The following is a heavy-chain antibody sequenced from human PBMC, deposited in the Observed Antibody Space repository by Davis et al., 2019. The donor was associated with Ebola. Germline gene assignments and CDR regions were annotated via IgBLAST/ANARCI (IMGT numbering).Heavy chain of an antibody. V-gene: IGHV3-7*01. Sequence: GGSLRLSCAASGFTFSSYWMSWVRQAPGKGLEWVANIKQDGSEKYYVDSVKGRFTISRDNAKNSLYLQMNSLRAEDTAVYYCARVVFVAGATPSWYFDLWGRGTLVTVSP. CDR2: IKQDGSEK. J-gene: IGHJ2*01. CDR1: GFTFSSYW. CDR3: ARVVFVAGATPSWYFDL. D-gene: IGHD2-15*01.